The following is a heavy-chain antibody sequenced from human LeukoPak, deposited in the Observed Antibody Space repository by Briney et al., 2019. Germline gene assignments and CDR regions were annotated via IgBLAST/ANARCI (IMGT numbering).Heavy chain of an antibody. CDR3: ARTMYSSSSGFDF. J-gene: IGHJ4*02. CDR2: ISDYNGNT. V-gene: IGHV1-18*01. Sequence: PSVKVSCKASGFTFSSFGFSWVRHAPGHDLEWMGWISDYNGNTNNAQKVQSRVTMTTDTSKSTAYMEQTSLRCDDTGLYYCARTMYSSSSGFDFWGQGTLVSVSS. D-gene: IGHD6-6*01. CDR1: GFTFSSFG.